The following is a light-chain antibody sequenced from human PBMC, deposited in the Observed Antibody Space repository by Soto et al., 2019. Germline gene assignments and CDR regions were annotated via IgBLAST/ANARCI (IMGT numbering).Light chain of an antibody. CDR3: SSYAGSNNFGV. CDR1: SSDVGYNY. V-gene: IGLV2-8*01. J-gene: IGLJ3*02. Sequence: QSALTQPPSASGSPGQSVTISCTGTSSDVGYNYVSWYQQHPGKAPKLLLYEVNKRPSGVPDRFSGSRSGNTASLTVSGLQADDEADYYCSSYAGSNNFGVFGGGTKVTVL. CDR2: EVN.